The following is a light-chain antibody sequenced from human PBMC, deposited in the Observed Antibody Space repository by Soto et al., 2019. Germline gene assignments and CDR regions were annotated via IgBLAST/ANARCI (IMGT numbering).Light chain of an antibody. CDR1: QSVSSN. J-gene: IGKJ1*01. Sequence: EIVMTQSPVTLSVSPVERATLSCMASQSVSSNLAWYQQKPGQAPSLLIYGAFTRATGIPARFSGTGSGTEFTLTISSLQSEDFALYYCQQYNDWPLTFGQGTKVDIK. CDR2: GAF. V-gene: IGKV3-15*01. CDR3: QQYNDWPLT.